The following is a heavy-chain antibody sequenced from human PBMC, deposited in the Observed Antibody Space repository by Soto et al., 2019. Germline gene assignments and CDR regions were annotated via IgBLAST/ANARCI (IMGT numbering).Heavy chain of an antibody. CDR3: ARLLVPAAIMTTVSSDY. Sequence: QLQLQESGPGLVKPSETLSLTCTVSGGSISSSSYYWGWIRQPPGKGLEWIGSIYYSGSTYYNPSLKSRVTISVDTSKNQFSLKLSSVTAADTAVYYCARLLVPAAIMTTVSSDYWGQGTLVTVSS. CDR2: IYYSGST. V-gene: IGHV4-39*01. J-gene: IGHJ4*02. D-gene: IGHD2-2*01. CDR1: GGSISSSSYY.